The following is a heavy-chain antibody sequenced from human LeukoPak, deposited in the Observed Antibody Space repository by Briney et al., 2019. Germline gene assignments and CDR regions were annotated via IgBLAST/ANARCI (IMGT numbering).Heavy chain of an antibody. CDR2: INPGGSSI. CDR3: ARSNQAGDY. V-gene: IGHV3-74*01. CDR1: GFTFSSYW. D-gene: IGHD1-14*01. Sequence: PGRSLRLSCAASGFTFSSYWMHWVRQVPGKGLVWVARINPGGSSITYADSVKGRFTISRDNAKNTLYLQMDSLRAEDTGVYYCARSNQAGDYGGQGTLVTVSS. J-gene: IGHJ4*02.